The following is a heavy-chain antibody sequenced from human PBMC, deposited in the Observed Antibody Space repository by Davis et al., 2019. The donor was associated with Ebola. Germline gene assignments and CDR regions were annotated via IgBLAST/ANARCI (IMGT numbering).Heavy chain of an antibody. CDR2: INPNSGGT. J-gene: IGHJ6*02. D-gene: IGHD3-3*01. V-gene: IGHV1-2*02. CDR1: GYTFTGYY. CDR3: ARDQFNDFWSGYYRRYYYYGMDV. Sequence: ASVKVSCKASGYTFTGYYMHWVRQAPGQGLEWMGWINPNSGGTNYAQKFQGRVTMTRDTSISTAYMELSRLRSDDTAMYYCARDQFNDFWSGYYRRYYYYGMDVWGQGTTVTVSS.